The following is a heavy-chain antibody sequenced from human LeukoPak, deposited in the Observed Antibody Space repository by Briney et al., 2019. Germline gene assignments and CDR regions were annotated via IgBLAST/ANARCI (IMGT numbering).Heavy chain of an antibody. D-gene: IGHD4-23*01. V-gene: IGHV1-69*13. CDR3: ARTMTTVVGPGDF. CDR2: IIPIFGTA. J-gene: IGHJ4*02. CDR1: GGTFSSYA. Sequence: GASVKVSCKASGGTFSSYAISWVRQAPGQGLEWMGGIIPIFGTANYAQKFQGRVTITADESTSTAYMELSSLRSEDTAVYYCARTMTTVVGPGDFWGQGTLVTVSS.